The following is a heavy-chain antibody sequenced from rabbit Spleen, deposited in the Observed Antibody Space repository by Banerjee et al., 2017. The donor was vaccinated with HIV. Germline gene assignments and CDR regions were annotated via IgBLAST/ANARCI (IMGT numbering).Heavy chain of an antibody. CDR1: GFSFSSSYL. V-gene: IGHV1S45*01. Sequence: EESGGDLVKHEGSLTLTCTASGFSFSSSYLICWVRQAPGKGLEWIACIDTCSAGFTYFATWAKGRFTCSKTSSTTVTLQMTRLTAADTATYFCARGNTGYVCVGWNLLGPGTLVTVS. CDR3: ARGNTGYVCVGWNL. D-gene: IGHD6-1*01. CDR2: IDTCSAGFT. J-gene: IGHJ4*01.